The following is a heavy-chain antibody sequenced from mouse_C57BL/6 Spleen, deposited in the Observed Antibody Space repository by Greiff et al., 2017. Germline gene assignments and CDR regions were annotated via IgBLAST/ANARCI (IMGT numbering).Heavy chain of an antibody. CDR2: IYPGSGTT. CDR3: ARSEVYYPYV. J-gene: IGHJ1*03. CDR1: GYTFTSYW. D-gene: IGHD1-1*01. V-gene: IGHV1-55*01. Sequence: QVQLQQPGAELVKPGASVKMSCKASGYTFTSYWITWVKQRPGQGLEWIGDIYPGSGTTNYNEKFKSKATLTVDTSSSTAYMQLSSLTSEDSAVYYCARSEVYYPYVWGTGTTVTVSS.